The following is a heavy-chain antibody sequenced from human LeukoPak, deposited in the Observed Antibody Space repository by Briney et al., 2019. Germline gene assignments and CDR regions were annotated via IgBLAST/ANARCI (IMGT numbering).Heavy chain of an antibody. V-gene: IGHV4-61*02. J-gene: IGHJ5*02. CDR3: ARGVFNLLVRFDNWFDP. CDR1: GGSISSGTYY. D-gene: IGHD3-10*01. Sequence: SETLSLTCTVSGGSISSGTYYWNWIRQPAGKGLEWIGRIYNSGSTNYNPSLKSRVTISVDTSKNQFSLKLSSVTAADTAVYYCARGVFNLLVRFDNWFDPWGQGTLVTVSS. CDR2: IYNSGST.